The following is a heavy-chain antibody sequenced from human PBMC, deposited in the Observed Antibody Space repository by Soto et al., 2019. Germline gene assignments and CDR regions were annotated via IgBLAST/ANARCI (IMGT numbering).Heavy chain of an antibody. D-gene: IGHD3-3*01. Sequence: QVQLVQSGVEVKKPGASVNVSCKASGYTFTRYGIAWVRQAPGQGLEWMGWISGYNGNRNYVEKFQGRLTMTTDTSTNTAYMELRSLRSDDTAVYYCAKIAVFGIVLGGKGLDPWGQGTLVIVSS. CDR3: AKIAVFGIVLGGKGLDP. CDR1: GYTFTRYG. CDR2: ISGYNGNR. V-gene: IGHV1-18*01. J-gene: IGHJ5*02.